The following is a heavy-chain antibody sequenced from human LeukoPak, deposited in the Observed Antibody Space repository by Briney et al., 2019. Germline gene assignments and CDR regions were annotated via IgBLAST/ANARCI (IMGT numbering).Heavy chain of an antibody. CDR1: GYTFTSYY. D-gene: IGHD6-13*01. Sequence: ASVKVSCKASGYTFTSYYMHWVRQAPGQGLEWMGMLNPSGTSTRYAQKFQGRVTMTRDTSTSTVYMELSSLRSEDTAFYYCARAYTSSHDAFDIWGQGTLVTVSS. CDR3: ARAYTSSHDAFDI. CDR2: LNPSGTST. V-gene: IGHV1-46*01. J-gene: IGHJ3*02.